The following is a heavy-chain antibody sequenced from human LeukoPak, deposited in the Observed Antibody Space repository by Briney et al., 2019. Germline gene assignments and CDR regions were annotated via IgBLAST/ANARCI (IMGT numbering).Heavy chain of an antibody. V-gene: IGHV4-59*01. Sequence: SETLSLTCTVSGGSISSYYRSWIRQPPGKGLEWIGYIYYSGSTNYNPSLKSRVTISVDTSKNQFSLKLSSVTAADTAVYYCARSHEYCSGGSCYPLTFDYWGQGTLVTVSS. D-gene: IGHD2-15*01. J-gene: IGHJ4*02. CDR2: IYYSGST. CDR1: GGSISSYY. CDR3: ARSHEYCSGGSCYPLTFDY.